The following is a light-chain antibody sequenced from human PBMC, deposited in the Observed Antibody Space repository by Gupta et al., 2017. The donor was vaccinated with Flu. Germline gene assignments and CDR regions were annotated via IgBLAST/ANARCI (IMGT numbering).Light chain of an antibody. CDR1: QDISNY. CDR3: QQYDNLLP. CDR2: DAS. Sequence: IQMTQSPPSLSASVGDRVTITCQASQDISNYLNWYQQKPGKAPKLLIYDASNLETGVPSRFSGSGSGTDFTFTSSSLQPEDIATYYCQQYDNLLPFGGGTKVEIK. V-gene: IGKV1-33*01. J-gene: IGKJ4*01.